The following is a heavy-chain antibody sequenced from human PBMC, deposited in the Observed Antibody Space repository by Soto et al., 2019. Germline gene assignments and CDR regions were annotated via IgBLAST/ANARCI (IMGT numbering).Heavy chain of an antibody. Sequence: DVQLLESGGGLVQPGGSLRLSGAASGFSFSSYAMVWVREAPGKGLEWVAVISARGGSSYFADSVKGRFTLSRDNSKNVLSLEMNSLRAEDTAIYFCAKGSIVYSASVDNWGQGTLVVVS. V-gene: IGHV3-23*01. D-gene: IGHD5-12*01. CDR3: AKGSIVYSASVDN. CDR1: GFSFSSYA. J-gene: IGHJ4*02. CDR2: ISARGGSS.